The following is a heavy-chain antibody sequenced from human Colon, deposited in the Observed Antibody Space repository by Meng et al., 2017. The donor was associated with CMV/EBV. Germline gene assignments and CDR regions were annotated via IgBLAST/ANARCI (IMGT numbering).Heavy chain of an antibody. Sequence: GPGPVNPSQTLSLTRTVSGVSFSHYSRSWIRQPAGKGPEWIGRIYIRGGTNYNPSLKSRVTMSVDTSKNQFSLKLSSVTAADTAVYYCAVQPCYDGYCYFDYWGQGTLVTVSS. J-gene: IGHJ4*02. D-gene: IGHD5-18*01. CDR3: AVQPCYDGYCYFDY. CDR1: GVSFSHYS. CDR2: IYIRGGT. V-gene: IGHV4-4*07.